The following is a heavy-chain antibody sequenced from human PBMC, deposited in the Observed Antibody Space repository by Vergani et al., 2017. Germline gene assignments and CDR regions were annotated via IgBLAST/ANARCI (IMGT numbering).Heavy chain of an antibody. CDR1: GFTFSSNA. Sequence: EVQLLESGGGLVQPGGSLRLSCAASGFTFSSNAMSWVRQAPGKGLGWVSAISGSGGSKDYADSVKGRFTISRDNSKNTLYLQMNSLRAEDTAVYYCAKDSPYYDFWSGYGYFDYWGQGTLVTVSS. CDR3: AKDSPYYDFWSGYGYFDY. V-gene: IGHV3-23*01. CDR2: ISGSGGSK. D-gene: IGHD3-3*01. J-gene: IGHJ4*02.